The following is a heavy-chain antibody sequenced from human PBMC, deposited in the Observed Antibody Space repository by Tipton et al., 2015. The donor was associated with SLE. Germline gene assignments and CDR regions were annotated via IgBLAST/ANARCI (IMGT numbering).Heavy chain of an antibody. D-gene: IGHD6-6*01. J-gene: IGHJ4*02. CDR1: GFRFSSYE. V-gene: IGHV3-48*03. Sequence: SLRLSCAASGFRFSSYEMNWVRQAPGKGLEWVSYISGSGTNKYYADSVKGRFTISRDNAKNSLYLQMNSLRAEDTALYYCTIEYSSSDAFDFWGQGTLVTVPS. CDR3: TIEYSSSDAFDF. CDR2: ISGSGTNK.